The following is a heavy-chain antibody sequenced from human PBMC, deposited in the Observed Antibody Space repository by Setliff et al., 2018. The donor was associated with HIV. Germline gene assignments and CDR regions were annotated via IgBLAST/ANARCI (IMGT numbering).Heavy chain of an antibody. CDR1: GFTFSSYS. CDR2: ISSSSSYI. V-gene: IGHV3-21*01. J-gene: IGHJ4*02. D-gene: IGHD6-13*01. Sequence: GGSLRLSCAASGFTFSSYSMNWVRQAPGKGLEWVSSISSSSSYIYYADSVKGRFTISRDNAKNSLYLQMDSLRAEDTAVYYCTKNLYSSRWSPLDYWGQGTLVTVSS. CDR3: TKNLYSSRWSPLDY.